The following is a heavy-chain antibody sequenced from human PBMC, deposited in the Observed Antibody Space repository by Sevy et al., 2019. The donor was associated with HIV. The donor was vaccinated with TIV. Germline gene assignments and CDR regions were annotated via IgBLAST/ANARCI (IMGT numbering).Heavy chain of an antibody. Sequence: GGSLRLSCAASGFTFSNYNMNWVRQAPGKGLEWDSSITGSSNYIYYADSLKRRFTASRDNAKNSLYLQMNSLRAEDTAVYYCATDFPVGTTSTFDYWGQGTLVTVSS. D-gene: IGHD1-26*01. CDR1: GFTFSNYN. CDR3: ATDFPVGTTSTFDY. V-gene: IGHV3-21*01. CDR2: ITGSSNYI. J-gene: IGHJ4*02.